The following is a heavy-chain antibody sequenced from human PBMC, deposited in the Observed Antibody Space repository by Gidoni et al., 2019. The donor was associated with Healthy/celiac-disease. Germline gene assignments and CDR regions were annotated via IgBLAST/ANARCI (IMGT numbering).Heavy chain of an antibody. V-gene: IGHV3-23*01. CDR1: GFTFSSYA. CDR2: ISGSGGST. CDR3: AKVFVESAGPSHEPYFDY. J-gene: IGHJ4*02. Sequence: EVQLLESGGGLVQPGGSLRLSCAASGFTFSSYAMSWVRHAPGKGLELVSAISGSGGSTYYADSVKGRFTISRDNSKNTLYLQMNSLRAEDTAVYYCAKVFVESAGPSHEPYFDYWGQGTLVTVSS. D-gene: IGHD6-19*01.